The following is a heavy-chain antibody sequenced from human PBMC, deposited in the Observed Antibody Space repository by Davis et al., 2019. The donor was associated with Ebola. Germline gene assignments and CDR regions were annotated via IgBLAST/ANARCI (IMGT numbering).Heavy chain of an antibody. CDR1: GGTFSNYT. V-gene: IGHV1-69*08. J-gene: IGHJ5*02. CDR2: VIPILGTA. CDR3: TRGKWFDP. Sequence: SVKVSCKASGGTFSNYTFHWVRQAPGQGLEWMGRVIPILGTADYAQRFQGRVTITADTSTHTAYMELSRLRSDDTAMYYCTRGKWFDPWGQGTLVIVSS.